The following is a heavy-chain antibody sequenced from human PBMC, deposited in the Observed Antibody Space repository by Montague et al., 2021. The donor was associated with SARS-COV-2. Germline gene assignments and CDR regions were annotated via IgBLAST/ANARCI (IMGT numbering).Heavy chain of an antibody. CDR1: GFTSST. J-gene: IGHJ4*02. V-gene: IGHV3-30*18. CDR2: ISYDGRTS. Sequence: SLRLSCATSGFTSSTRWVRQAPGKRLEWVAVISYDGRTSFYADSVKGRFTISRDNSKNTLYLQMNSLRAEDTAVYYCAKEGAWAKWYFDYWGQGTLVTVSS. CDR3: AKEGAWAKWYFDY. D-gene: IGHD1-26*01.